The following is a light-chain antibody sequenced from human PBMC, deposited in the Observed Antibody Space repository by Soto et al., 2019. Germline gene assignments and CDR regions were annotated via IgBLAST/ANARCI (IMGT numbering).Light chain of an antibody. CDR2: LGS. CDR3: QQYDNLPLI. V-gene: IGKV2-28*01. CDR1: QSLLHSSGYNY. J-gene: IGKJ5*01. Sequence: DFVMTQSPLSLPVTAGEPASISCRSSQSLLHSSGYNYLDWYLQKPGQSPQLLIYLGSHRASGVPDRFSGSESGTDFTLTISSLQPEDFATYYCQQYDNLPLIFGQGTRLEIK.